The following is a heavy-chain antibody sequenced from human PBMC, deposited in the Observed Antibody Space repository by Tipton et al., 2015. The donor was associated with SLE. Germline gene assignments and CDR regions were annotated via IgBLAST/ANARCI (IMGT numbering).Heavy chain of an antibody. V-gene: IGHV4-34*01. D-gene: IGHD3-16*01. CDR3: ARGVSGYYFYSYMDV. J-gene: IGHJ6*03. Sequence: GLVKPSETLSLVCVVNRGSLTGYSWNWIRQFPGKGLEWIGEIDRDGSPNYKPSLQNRVTMSVDRPANQFSLRLTSVTAADTAVYYCARGVSGYYFYSYMDVWGKGTTVTISS. CDR1: RGSLTGYS. CDR2: IDRDGSP.